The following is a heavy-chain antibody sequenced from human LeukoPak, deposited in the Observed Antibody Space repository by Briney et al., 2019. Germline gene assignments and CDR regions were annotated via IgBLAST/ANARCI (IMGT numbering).Heavy chain of an antibody. V-gene: IGHV3-23*01. CDR1: GFIFSSYA. CDR2: ISGSGGST. CDR3: AKTSSSERPSDY. J-gene: IGHJ4*02. Sequence: PGGSLTLSCAASGFIFSSYAMSWVRQPPGKGLEWVSAISGSGGSTYYADSVKGRFTISRDNTKNTLYLRMNSLRAEDTAVYYCAKTSSSERPSDYWGQGTLVTVSS. D-gene: IGHD6-13*01.